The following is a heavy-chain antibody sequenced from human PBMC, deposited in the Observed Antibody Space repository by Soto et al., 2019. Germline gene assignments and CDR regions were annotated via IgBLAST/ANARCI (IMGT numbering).Heavy chain of an antibody. Sequence: ASVKVSCKASGYTFTGYYMHWVRQAPGQGLEWMGWINPNSGGTNYAQKFQGWDTMTRDTSISTAYMELSRLRSDDTAVYYCARSRRGATVVTLNYYGMDVWGQGTTVTVSS. V-gene: IGHV1-2*04. CDR3: ARSRRGATVVTLNYYGMDV. CDR1: GYTFTGYY. D-gene: IGHD4-17*01. J-gene: IGHJ6*02. CDR2: INPNSGGT.